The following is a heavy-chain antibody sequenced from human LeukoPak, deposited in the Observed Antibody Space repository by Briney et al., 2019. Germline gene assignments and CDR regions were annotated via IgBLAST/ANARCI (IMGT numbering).Heavy chain of an antibody. D-gene: IGHD3-10*01. CDR1: GFSFSSFA. CDR2: IIDTGGAT. V-gene: IGHV3-23*01. Sequence: PGGSLRLSCAASGFSFSSFAMTWVRQAPGKGLEWVSGIIDTGGATYYADSVKGRFTISRDNSKNTLFLQMNSLRAEDTAVYYCAKFNGRPTTNYYMDVWGEGTTVTVSS. J-gene: IGHJ6*04. CDR3: AKFNGRPTTNYYMDV.